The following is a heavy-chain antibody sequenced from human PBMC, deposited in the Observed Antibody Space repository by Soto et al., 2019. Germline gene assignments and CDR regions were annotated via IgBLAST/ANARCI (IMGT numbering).Heavy chain of an antibody. Sequence: GPVPKRVNPTQTVALTCTFSAFSFSTRGMCVSWIRQPPGKALEWLALIDWDDDKYYSTSLKTRLTISKDTSKNQVVLTMTNMDPVDTATYYCATMKNSGSWDDALDIWRQGTMVTVSS. CDR2: IDWDDDK. J-gene: IGHJ3*02. CDR1: AFSFSTRGMC. CDR3: ATMKNSGSWDDALDI. V-gene: IGHV2-70*01. D-gene: IGHD1-26*01.